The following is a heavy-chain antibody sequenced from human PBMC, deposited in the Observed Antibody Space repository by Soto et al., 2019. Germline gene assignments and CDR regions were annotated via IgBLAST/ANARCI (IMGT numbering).Heavy chain of an antibody. Sequence: ASVKVSCKASGYTFTGYYMHWVRQAPGQGLEWMGWINPNSGGTNYAQKFQGRVTMTRDTSISTAYMELSRLRSDDTAVYYCARGAYYDFWSGYSNVYYYYGMDYWGPGILVTVSS. CDR3: ARGAYYDFWSGYSNVYYYYGMDY. CDR2: INPNSGGT. V-gene: IGHV1-2*02. D-gene: IGHD3-3*01. CDR1: GYTFTGYY. J-gene: IGHJ6*02.